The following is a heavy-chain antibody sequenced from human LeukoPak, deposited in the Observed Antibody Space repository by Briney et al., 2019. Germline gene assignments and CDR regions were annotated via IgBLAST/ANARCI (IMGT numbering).Heavy chain of an antibody. Sequence: SETLSLTCTVSGASISNYCWSWIRQPPGKGLEWLGYVYNSGSTHYNPSLKSRVTISADTTKNQFSLNLTSVTAADTAVYYGARSGGTWSYNYWGQGTLVTVSS. CDR2: VYNSGST. D-gene: IGHD1-26*01. V-gene: IGHV4-59*01. CDR3: ARSGGTWSYNY. CDR1: GASISNYC. J-gene: IGHJ4*02.